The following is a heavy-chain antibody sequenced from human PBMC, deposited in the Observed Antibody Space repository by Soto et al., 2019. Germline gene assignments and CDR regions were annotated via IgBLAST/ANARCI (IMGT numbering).Heavy chain of an antibody. CDR1: RFTFSNYN. J-gene: IGHJ4*02. D-gene: IGHD3-22*01. Sequence: EVQLVESGGGLVQPGGSLRLSCAASRFTFSNYNMNWVRQAPGKGLEWVSYISSSSSGRIYYADSVKGRFTISRDNAKNSLYLQMNRLRAEDTGVYYCARETSAYDSLVGWGQGTLVTVSS. V-gene: IGHV3-48*01. CDR2: ISSSSSGRI. CDR3: ARETSAYDSLVG.